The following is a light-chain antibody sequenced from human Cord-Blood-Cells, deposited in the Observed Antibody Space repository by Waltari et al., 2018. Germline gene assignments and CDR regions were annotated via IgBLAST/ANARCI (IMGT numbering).Light chain of an antibody. CDR1: QSISSY. CDR2: AAS. V-gene: IGKV1-39*01. CDR3: HKSYMTPRFT. J-gene: IGKJ3*01. Sequence: DIQMTQSRSSLSASVGDRVTIPCRASQSISSYLNWYQQKPGQARKPMIYAASSLQSGAPSRFSGSGSGTDLTVTFSKLQPEDFATSSGHKSYMTPRFTFGPATKVDIK.